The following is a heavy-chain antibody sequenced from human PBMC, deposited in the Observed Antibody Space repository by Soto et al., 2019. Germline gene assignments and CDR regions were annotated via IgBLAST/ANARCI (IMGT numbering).Heavy chain of an antibody. V-gene: IGHV4-4*09. D-gene: IGHD3-10*01. J-gene: IGHJ6*02. CDR3: ARFRGPYYYGMDV. CDR2: VYLSGNT. CDR1: GDSVTTSY. Sequence: SETLSLTCTVSGDSVTTSYWFWLRQPPRKGLEWIGYVYLSGNTNYNPSLESRVTISVDMSKNQISLKLNSVTAADTAVYYCARFRGPYYYGMDVWGQGTTVTVAS.